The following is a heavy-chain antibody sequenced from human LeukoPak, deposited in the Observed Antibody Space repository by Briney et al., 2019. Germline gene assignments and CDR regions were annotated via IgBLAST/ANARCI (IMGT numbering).Heavy chain of an antibody. D-gene: IGHD1-26*01. CDR2: MNPNSGNT. CDR3: ARLSSYSGSYLRSDAFDI. Sequence: ASVKVSCKASGYTFTSYDINWVRQATGQGFEWMGWMNPNSGNTGYAQKFQGRDTIARNTSISTAYMELSSLRSEDTAVYYCARLSSYSGSYLRSDAFDIWGQGTMVTVSS. CDR1: GYTFTSYD. V-gene: IGHV1-8*03. J-gene: IGHJ3*02.